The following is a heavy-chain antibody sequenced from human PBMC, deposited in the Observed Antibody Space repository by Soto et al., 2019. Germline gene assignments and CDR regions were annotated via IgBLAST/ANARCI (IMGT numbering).Heavy chain of an antibody. Sequence: GGSLRLSCAASGFTFSSYWMHWVRQAPGKGLVWVSRINSDGSSTSYADSVKGRFTISRDNAKNTLYLQMNSLRAEDTAVYYCERESRSMVRGNYYGMDVWGQGTTVTVSS. CDR1: GFTFSSYW. CDR3: ERESRSMVRGNYYGMDV. V-gene: IGHV3-74*01. D-gene: IGHD3-10*01. J-gene: IGHJ6*02. CDR2: INSDGSST.